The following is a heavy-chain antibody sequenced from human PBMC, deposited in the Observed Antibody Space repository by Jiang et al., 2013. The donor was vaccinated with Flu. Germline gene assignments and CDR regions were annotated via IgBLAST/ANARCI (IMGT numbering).Heavy chain of an antibody. Sequence: GAEVKKPGESLRISCKAYGYSFRSNWISWVRQMPGKGLEWMGIIYPGDSDTRYSPSFQGQVTISADKSISTAYLQWSSLKASDTAMYYCARPSGYCSGGSCYFPYWGQGTLVTVSS. CDR1: GYSFRSNW. CDR3: ARPSGYCSGGSCYFPY. J-gene: IGHJ4*02. V-gene: IGHV5-51*01. CDR2: IYPGDSDT. D-gene: IGHD2-15*01.